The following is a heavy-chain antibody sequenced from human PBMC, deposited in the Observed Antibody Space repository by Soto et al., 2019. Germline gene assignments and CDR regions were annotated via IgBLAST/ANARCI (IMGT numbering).Heavy chain of an antibody. J-gene: IGHJ5*02. Sequence: QVQLVQSGAEVKKPGASVNVSCKASGYTFTSYYMHWVRQAPGQGLEWMGIINPSGGSTSYAQKFQGRVTMTRDTSTSTVYMELSSLRSEDTAVYYCARVYPSDTRYGYVGNNWFDPWGQGTLVTVSS. D-gene: IGHD5-18*01. CDR1: GYTFTSYY. CDR3: ARVYPSDTRYGYVGNNWFDP. V-gene: IGHV1-46*03. CDR2: INPSGGST.